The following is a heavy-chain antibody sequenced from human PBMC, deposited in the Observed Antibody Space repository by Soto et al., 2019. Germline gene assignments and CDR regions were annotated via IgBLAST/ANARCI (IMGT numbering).Heavy chain of an antibody. V-gene: IGHV3-23*01. CDR3: AKGPPAGWMV. CDR1: GITFSTFSSYA. CDR2: INGNGAYT. Sequence: EVQLLESGGGLVQPGGSLRLSCAASGITFSTFSSYAMSWVRQAPGKGLEWDSGINGNGAYTYHDDSVKGRFTISTDNSKATVYLQLNRRRAEDMAVYYCAKGPPAGWMVWGQGTLVTVSS. D-gene: IGHD6-19*01. J-gene: IGHJ4*02.